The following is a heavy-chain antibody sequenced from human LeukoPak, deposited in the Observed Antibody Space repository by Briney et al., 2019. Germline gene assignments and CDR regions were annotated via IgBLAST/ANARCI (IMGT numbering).Heavy chain of an antibody. CDR3: TKGDDYGANTRLPKYNWFDP. J-gene: IGHJ5*02. CDR2: IRYDGNNK. D-gene: IGHD4-23*01. CDR1: GFSISSNA. V-gene: IGHV3-30*02. Sequence: GGSLRLSCAASGFSISSNAMHWVRQAPGRGLEWVAFIRYDGNNKNYADSVKGRFTISRDNSKDTLYLQMNSLRADDTAVHYCTKGDDYGANTRLPKYNWFDPWGQGTLVTVSS.